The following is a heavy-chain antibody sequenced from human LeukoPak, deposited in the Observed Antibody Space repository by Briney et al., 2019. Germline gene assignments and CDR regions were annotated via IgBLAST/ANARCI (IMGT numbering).Heavy chain of an antibody. D-gene: IGHD5-18*01. Sequence: GGSLRLSCAASGFTFSSYWMHWVRQAPGKGLVWVSRINSDGSSTSYADSVKGRFTISRDNAKNTLYLQMDSLRAEDTAVYYCARGYSYRYFDYWGQGTLVTVSS. CDR1: GFTFSSYW. V-gene: IGHV3-74*01. J-gene: IGHJ4*02. CDR2: INSDGSST. CDR3: ARGYSYRYFDY.